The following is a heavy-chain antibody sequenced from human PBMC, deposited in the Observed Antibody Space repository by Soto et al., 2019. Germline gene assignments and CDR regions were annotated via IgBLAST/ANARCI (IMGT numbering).Heavy chain of an antibody. D-gene: IGHD6-19*01. CDR3: AKVGGSGWFDAFDI. Sequence: EVQLVESGGGLIQPGGSLRLSCAASGFTVSSNYMSWVRQAPGKGLEWVSVMYSGGSTDYAGSVKGRFTISRDNSKNALFLQMNSLRAEDTALYYCAKVGGSGWFDAFDIWGQGTMVTVSS. J-gene: IGHJ3*02. V-gene: IGHV3-53*01. CDR1: GFTVSSNY. CDR2: MYSGGST.